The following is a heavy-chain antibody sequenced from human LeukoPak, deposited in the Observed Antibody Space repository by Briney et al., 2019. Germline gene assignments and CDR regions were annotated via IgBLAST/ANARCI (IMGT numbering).Heavy chain of an antibody. CDR2: IKQDGSEK. V-gene: IGHV3-7*01. CDR1: GGSFSGYY. D-gene: IGHD4-11*01. CDR3: ARDRHDYTHYFDY. Sequence: PSETLSLTCAVYGGSFSGYYWSWVRQAPGKGLEWVANIKQDGSEKFYVDSVKGRFTISRDNAKNSLFLQMNSLRAEDTAVYYCARDRHDYTHYFDYWGQGTLVTVSS. J-gene: IGHJ4*02.